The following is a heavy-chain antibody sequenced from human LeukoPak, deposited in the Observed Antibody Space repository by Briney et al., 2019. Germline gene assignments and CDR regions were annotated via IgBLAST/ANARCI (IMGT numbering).Heavy chain of an antibody. CDR3: ARGVIRATTVYYYYYGMDV. CDR1: GFTFSDYY. J-gene: IGHJ6*02. V-gene: IGHV3-11*01. Sequence: GGSLRLSCAASGFTFSDYYMSWIRQAPGKGLEWVSYISSSGSTIYYADSVKGRFTISRDNAKNSLYLQMNSLRAEDTAVYYCARGVIRATTVYYYYYGMDVWGQGTTVTVSS. CDR2: ISSSGSTI. D-gene: IGHD4-17*01.